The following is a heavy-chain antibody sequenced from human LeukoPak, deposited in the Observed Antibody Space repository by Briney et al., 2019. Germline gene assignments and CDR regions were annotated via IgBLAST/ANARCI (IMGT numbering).Heavy chain of an antibody. D-gene: IGHD3-22*01. CDR1: GYTFTGYY. CDR2: INPNSGGT. Sequence: ASVKVSCKASGYTFTGYYMHWVRQAPGQGLVWMGWINPNSGGTNYAQKFQGRVTMTRDTSISTAYMELSRLRSDDTAVYYCARDDLTDYYDSSGYFYFDYWGQGTLVTVSS. V-gene: IGHV1-2*02. CDR3: ARDDLTDYYDSSGYFYFDY. J-gene: IGHJ4*02.